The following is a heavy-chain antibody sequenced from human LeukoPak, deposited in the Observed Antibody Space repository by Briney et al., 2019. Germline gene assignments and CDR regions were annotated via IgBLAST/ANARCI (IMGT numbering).Heavy chain of an antibody. V-gene: IGHV3-7*01. CDR2: INQDGSEK. CDR1: GFTFSSYW. CDR3: ARLDASGLDY. J-gene: IGHJ4*02. D-gene: IGHD6-19*01. Sequence: GGSLRLSCAASGFTFSSYWMSWVRQAPGKGLEWVANINQDGSEKFYVDSMKGRFTISRDNAKNSLYLQMNSLRADDTAVYYCARLDASGLDYWGQGTLVTVSS.